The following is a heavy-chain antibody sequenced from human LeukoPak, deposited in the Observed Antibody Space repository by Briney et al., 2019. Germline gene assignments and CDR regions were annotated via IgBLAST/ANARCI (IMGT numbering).Heavy chain of an antibody. CDR1: GFTFSSYE. Sequence: PGGSLRLSCAASGFTFSSYEMNWVRQAPGKGLEWVSYISSSGSTIYYADSVKGRFTISRDNAKHSLYLQMNSLRAEDTAVYYCARGSDDYVWGSYRPTDPYFDYWGQGTLVTVSS. CDR3: ARGSDDYVWGSYRPTDPYFDY. D-gene: IGHD3-16*02. CDR2: ISSSGSTI. J-gene: IGHJ4*02. V-gene: IGHV3-48*03.